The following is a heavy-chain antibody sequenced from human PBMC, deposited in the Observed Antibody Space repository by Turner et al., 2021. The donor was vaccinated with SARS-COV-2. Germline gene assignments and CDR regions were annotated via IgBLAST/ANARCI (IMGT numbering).Heavy chain of an antibody. V-gene: IGHV4-59*01. CDR3: ARELRFNWFDP. CDR2: IYYRGIT. J-gene: IGHJ5*02. D-gene: IGHD3-3*01. CDR1: GRSINSDF. Sequence: QVQLQESGPGLLKPSETLSLPCTVSGRSINSDFWSWIRQPPGKGLEWVGYIYYRGITNYNPALKSRVTMSVDTSKNKFSLRLTSVTAADTAMYNCARELRFNWFDPWGHGTLVTVS.